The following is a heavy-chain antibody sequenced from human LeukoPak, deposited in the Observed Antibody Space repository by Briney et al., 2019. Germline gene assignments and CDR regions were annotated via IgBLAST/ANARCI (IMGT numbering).Heavy chain of an antibody. V-gene: IGHV4-59*08. J-gene: IGHJ6*02. CDR1: GGSISSYY. Sequence: SETLSLTCTVSGGSISSYYWGWIRQPPGKGLEWIGYVYYSGNTNYNPSLRSRVTISIDTSKNQFSLRLSSVTAADTAVYYCAWASAYYYGMDVWGQGTTVTVSS. CDR2: VYYSGNT. CDR3: AWASAYYYGMDV.